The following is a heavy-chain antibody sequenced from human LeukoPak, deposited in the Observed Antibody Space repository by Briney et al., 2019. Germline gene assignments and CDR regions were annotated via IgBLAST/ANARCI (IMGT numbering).Heavy chain of an antibody. CDR1: GFTFTTYW. V-gene: IGHV3-74*01. CDR2: IKYDGSTS. CDR3: ARASGWLLEVYYFDY. Sequence: GGSLRLSCEASGFTFTTYWIHWVRQGPGKGLVWVSRIKYDGSTSNYADSVKGRFTISRDNSKNTLYLQMNSLRAEDTAVYYCARASGWLLEVYYFDYWGQGTLVTVSS. D-gene: IGHD5-18*01. J-gene: IGHJ4*02.